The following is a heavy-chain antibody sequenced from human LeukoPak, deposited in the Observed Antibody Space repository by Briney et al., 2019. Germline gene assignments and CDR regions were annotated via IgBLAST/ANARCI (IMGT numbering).Heavy chain of an antibody. CDR2: ISYDGSNK. V-gene: IGHV3-30*18. CDR1: GFIFSDCG. D-gene: IGHD4-17*01. J-gene: IGHJ4*02. Sequence: RKSPRLSCAASGFIFSDCGMHWVCQAPGKGLEWVAIISYDGSNKFYADSVKVRFTPSRDNSKNTLYRQMNSLRAEDTAVYYCVKDPGDYRVRYYFNYWGQGPVFPASS. CDR3: VKDPGDYRVRYYFNY.